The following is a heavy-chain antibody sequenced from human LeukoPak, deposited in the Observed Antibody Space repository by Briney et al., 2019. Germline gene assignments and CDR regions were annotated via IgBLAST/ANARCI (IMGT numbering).Heavy chain of an antibody. J-gene: IGHJ6*03. CDR1: GYTFTSYA. Sequence: ASVKVSCKASGYTFTSYAMHWVRQAPGQRLEWMGWINAGNGNTKYSQEFQGRVTITRDTSASTAYMELSSLRSEDMAVYYCARDHLDIVVVPAAAHYYYYMDVWGKGTTVTVSS. V-gene: IGHV1-3*03. CDR2: INAGNGNT. CDR3: ARDHLDIVVVPAAAHYYYYMDV. D-gene: IGHD2-2*01.